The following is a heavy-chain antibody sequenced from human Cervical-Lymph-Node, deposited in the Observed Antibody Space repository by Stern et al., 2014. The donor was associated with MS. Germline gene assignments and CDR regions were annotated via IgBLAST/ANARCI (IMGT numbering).Heavy chain of an antibody. CDR2: IGANGVAT. J-gene: IGHJ4*02. Sequence: VQLVESGGGLPQPGGSLRLSCEASGFTFSSCAMTWVRQAPGKGLEWVSSIGANGVATYYVDSVKGRFAISRDNTKNTVYLEMSSLRVDDTAVYFCAKEKWVPATAEIDYWGQGTLVTVSS. D-gene: IGHD2-2*01. V-gene: IGHV3-23*04. CDR1: GFTFSSCA. CDR3: AKEKWVPATAEIDY.